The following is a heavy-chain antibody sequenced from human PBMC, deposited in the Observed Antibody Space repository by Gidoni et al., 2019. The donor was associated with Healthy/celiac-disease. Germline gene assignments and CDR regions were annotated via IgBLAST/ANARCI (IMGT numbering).Heavy chain of an antibody. J-gene: IGHJ3*02. CDR2: IYYGGST. D-gene: IGHD1-26*01. Sequence: QVQLQESGPGLVKPSQTLSLTCTVSGGSISSGGYYWRWIRQPPGKGLGWIGYIYYGGSTYSNPSLKSRVTISVDPSKNQFSLKLSSVTAADTAVYYCARGSRGVGWELPHFDDAFDIWGQGTMVTVSS. CDR1: GGSISSGGYY. CDR3: ARGSRGVGWELPHFDDAFDI. V-gene: IGHV4-31*03.